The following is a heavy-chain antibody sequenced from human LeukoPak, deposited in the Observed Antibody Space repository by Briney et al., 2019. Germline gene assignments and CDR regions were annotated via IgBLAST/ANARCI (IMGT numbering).Heavy chain of an antibody. J-gene: IGHJ4*02. CDR3: AKYIFGSDYFEY. Sequence: SETLSLTCSVSGGSMKDYYWSWIRQPAGKGLEWIGRIFSSGTTNYNPSLKSRVTMSVDTSKNHFSLKLSSVTAADTAVYYCAKYIFGSDYFEYWGQGTLVTISS. CDR2: IFSSGTT. CDR1: GGSMKDYY. D-gene: IGHD5-18*01. V-gene: IGHV4-4*07.